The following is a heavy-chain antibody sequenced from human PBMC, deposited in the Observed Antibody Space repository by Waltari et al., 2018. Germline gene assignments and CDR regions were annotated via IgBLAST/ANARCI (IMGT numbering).Heavy chain of an antibody. D-gene: IGHD3-3*01. CDR3: ARDGRDFYGMDV. CDR1: SGTIIRSTYF. CDR2: ISNSGST. Sequence: QLQLQESGPGLVKPSETLSLTCTVSSGTIIRSTYFWGWLRQSPGKGLEWIGSISNSGSTYYNPSLKSRVTISLDTSKNQFSLKVSSVTGADTAVYYCARDGRDFYGMDVWGQGTTVTVSS. J-gene: IGHJ6*01. V-gene: IGHV4-39*07.